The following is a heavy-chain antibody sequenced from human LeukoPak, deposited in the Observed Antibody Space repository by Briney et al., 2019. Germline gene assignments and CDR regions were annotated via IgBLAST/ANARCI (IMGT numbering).Heavy chain of an antibody. CDR3: AREGNRRSFDY. V-gene: IGHV3-21*01. CDR1: GFTFSSYS. Sequence: GGSLRLSCAASGFTFSSYSMNWVRQAPGKGLEWVSSISSSSSYIYYADSVKGRFTISRDNAKNSLSLQMNSLRAEDTAVYYCAREGNRRSFDYWGQGTLVTVSS. D-gene: IGHD2/OR15-2a*01. J-gene: IGHJ4*02. CDR2: ISSSSSYI.